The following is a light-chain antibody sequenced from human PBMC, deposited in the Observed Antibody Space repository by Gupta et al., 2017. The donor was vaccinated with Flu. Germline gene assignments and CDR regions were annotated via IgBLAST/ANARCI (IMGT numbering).Light chain of an antibody. CDR1: GLSNRF. V-gene: IGLV3-25*02. J-gene: IGLJ1*01. CDR3: QSGDTRGTNYV. CDR2: RDT. Sequence: YELPQPPSVSVSPGQTARINCSGDGLSNRFAYWYQQKPGQAPVLVIYRDTERPSGIPERFSASNSGTTVTLTISGVQAEDEADYYCQSGDTRGTNYVFGSGTKVTVL.